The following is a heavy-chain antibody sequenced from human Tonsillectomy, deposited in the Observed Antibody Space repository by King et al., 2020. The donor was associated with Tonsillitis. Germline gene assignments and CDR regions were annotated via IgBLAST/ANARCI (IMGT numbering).Heavy chain of an antibody. CDR3: ARAPYNWNDGAFDI. V-gene: IGHV3-11*05. CDR2: ISTTSSFI. D-gene: IGHD1-1*01. Sequence: VQLVESGGGLVKPGGSLRLSCTASGFTFGDYYMTWIRQAPGKGLEWVSYISTTSSFINYADSVKGRFTISRDNAKNSLFLQMNSLRAEDTAVFYCARAPYNWNDGAFDIWGQGTMVTVSS. J-gene: IGHJ3*02. CDR1: GFTFGDYY.